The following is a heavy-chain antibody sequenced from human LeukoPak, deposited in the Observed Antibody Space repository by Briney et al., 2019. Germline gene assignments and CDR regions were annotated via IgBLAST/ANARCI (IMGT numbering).Heavy chain of an antibody. J-gene: IGHJ4*02. CDR3: TTEGCTRTNCYSDY. V-gene: IGHV3-15*01. CDR1: GFTFSYYW. D-gene: IGHD2-2*01. Sequence: GGSLRLSCAASGFTFSYYWMSWVRQAPGKGLEWVGRIKSKTDGGTTDYAAPVKGRITISRDDSKNTLYLQMNSLKTEDTAVYYCTTEGCTRTNCYSDYWGQGTLVTVSS. CDR2: IKSKTDGGTT.